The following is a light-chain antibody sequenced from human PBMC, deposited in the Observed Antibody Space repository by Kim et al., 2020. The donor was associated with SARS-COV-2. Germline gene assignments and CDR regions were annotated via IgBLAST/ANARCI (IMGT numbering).Light chain of an antibody. V-gene: IGKV1-13*02. Sequence: GDRVTITCRASQGISSALAWYKQKPGKAPKLLIYDASSLESGVPSRFSGSGSGTDFTLTISSLQPEDFATYYCQQFNSYPLTFGGGTKVDIK. J-gene: IGKJ4*01. CDR2: DAS. CDR3: QQFNSYPLT. CDR1: QGISSA.